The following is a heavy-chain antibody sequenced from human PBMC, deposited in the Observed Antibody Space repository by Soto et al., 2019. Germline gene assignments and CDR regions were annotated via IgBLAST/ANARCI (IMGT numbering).Heavy chain of an antibody. D-gene: IGHD5-12*01. CDR1: GGTFSSYA. CDR3: AREGTDGYNSEP. V-gene: IGHV1-69*13. J-gene: IGHJ5*02. CDR2: IIPIFGTA. Sequence: SVKVSCKASGGTFSSYAISWVRQAPGQGLEWMGGIIPIFGTANYAQKFQGRVTITADESTSTAYMELSSLRSEDMAVYYCAREGTDGYNSEPWGQGTLVTVSS.